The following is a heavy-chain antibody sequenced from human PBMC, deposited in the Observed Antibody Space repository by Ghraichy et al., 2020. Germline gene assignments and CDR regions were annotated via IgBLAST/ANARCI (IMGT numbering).Heavy chain of an antibody. Sequence: GSLRLSCTVSGGSISSSSYYWGWIRQPPGKGLEWIGSIYYSGSTYYNPSLKSRVTISVDTSKNQFSLKLSSVTAADTAVYYCARSDDGDYVEDYFDYWGQGTLVTVSS. D-gene: IGHD4-17*01. CDR2: IYYSGST. V-gene: IGHV4-39*01. J-gene: IGHJ4*02. CDR3: ARSDDGDYVEDYFDY. CDR1: GGSISSSSYY.